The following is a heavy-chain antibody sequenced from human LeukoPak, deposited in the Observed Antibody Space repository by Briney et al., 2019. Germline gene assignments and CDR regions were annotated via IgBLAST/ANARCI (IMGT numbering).Heavy chain of an antibody. CDR1: GYTFTGYY. D-gene: IGHD3-22*01. J-gene: IGHJ4*02. CDR3: ARCSPGDSSNFYAVLQY. Sequence: SVKVSCKDSGYTFTGYYMHWVRQAPGQGLEWLGGIIPAFGTTTYAQKFQAKVTMTADKSTNTAYLEISSLTSDDTAVYYCARCSPGDSSNFYAVLQYWGQGTQVTVST. CDR2: IIPAFGTT. V-gene: IGHV1-69*06.